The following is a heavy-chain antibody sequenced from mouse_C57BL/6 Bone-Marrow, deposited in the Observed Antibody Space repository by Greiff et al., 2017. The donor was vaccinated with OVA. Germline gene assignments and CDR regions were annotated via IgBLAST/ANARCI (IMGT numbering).Heavy chain of an antibody. CDR2: IYPGDGDT. Sequence: QVQLQQSGPELVKPGASVKISCKASGYAFSSSWMNWVKQRPGKGLEWIGRIYPGDGDTNYNGKFKGKATLTAGKSSSTAYMQLSSLTSEDSAVYFCAIYYYDYWGQGTTLTVSS. D-gene: IGHD1-1*01. CDR1: GYAFSSSW. J-gene: IGHJ2*01. V-gene: IGHV1-82*01. CDR3: AIYYYDY.